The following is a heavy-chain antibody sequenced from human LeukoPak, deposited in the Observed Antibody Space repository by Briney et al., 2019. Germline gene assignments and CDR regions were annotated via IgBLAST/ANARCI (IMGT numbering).Heavy chain of an antibody. Sequence: ASVTVSCKASGYTFTGYYMHWVRQAPGQGLEWMGWINPNSGGTNYAQKFQGRVTMTRDTSISTAYMELSGLRSDDTAVYYYARDHVTIFGVVIYWFDPWGQGTLVTVSS. D-gene: IGHD3-3*01. CDR2: INPNSGGT. CDR1: GYTFTGYY. CDR3: ARDHVTIFGVVIYWFDP. J-gene: IGHJ5*02. V-gene: IGHV1-2*02.